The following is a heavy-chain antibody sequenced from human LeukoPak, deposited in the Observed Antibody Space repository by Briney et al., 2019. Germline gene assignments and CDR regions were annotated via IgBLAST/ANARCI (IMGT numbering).Heavy chain of an antibody. D-gene: IGHD3-22*01. V-gene: IGHV3-33*01. CDR3: ARGRYHDSSGLGDFQH. CDR2: IWYDGSNK. J-gene: IGHJ1*01. Sequence: GGSLRLSCAASGFTFSSYGMHWVRQAPGKGLEWVAVIWYDGSNKYYADSVKGRFTISRDNSKNTLYLQMNSLRAEDTAVYYCARGRYHDSSGLGDFQHWGQGTLVTVSS. CDR1: GFTFSSYG.